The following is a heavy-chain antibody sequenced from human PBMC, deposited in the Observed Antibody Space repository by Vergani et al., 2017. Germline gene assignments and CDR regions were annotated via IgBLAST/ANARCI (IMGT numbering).Heavy chain of an antibody. CDR1: GYTFTSYD. CDR3: ARRRDIVVVVAATPRYYYYMDV. D-gene: IGHD2-15*01. Sequence: QVQLVQSGAEVKKPGASVKVSCKASGYTFTSYDINWVRQATGQGLEWMEWMNPNSGNTGYAQKFQGRVTMTRNTSISTAYMELSSLRSEDTAVYYCARRRDIVVVVAATPRYYYYMDVWGKGTTVTVSS. CDR2: MNPNSGNT. J-gene: IGHJ6*03. V-gene: IGHV1-8*01.